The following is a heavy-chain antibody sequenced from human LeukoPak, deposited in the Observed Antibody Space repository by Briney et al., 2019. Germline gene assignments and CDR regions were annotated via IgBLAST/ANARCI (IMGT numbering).Heavy chain of an antibody. D-gene: IGHD6-13*01. J-gene: IGHJ6*02. V-gene: IGHV1-8*02. Sequence: ASVKVSCKASGYTLTGYYMHWVRQAPGQGLEWMGWMNPNSGNTGYAQKFQGRVTMTRNTSISTAYMELSSLRSEDTAVYYCARVEESSWYNLRYYYYYGMDVWGQGTTVTVSS. CDR2: MNPNSGNT. CDR1: GYTLTGYY. CDR3: ARVEESSWYNLRYYYYYGMDV.